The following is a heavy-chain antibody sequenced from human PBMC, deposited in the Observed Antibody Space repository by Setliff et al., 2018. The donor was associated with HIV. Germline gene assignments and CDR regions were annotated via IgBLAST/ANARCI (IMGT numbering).Heavy chain of an antibody. Sequence: PSETLSLTCAVSGYSISSGYYWGWIRQPPGKGLEWIGGIYHSGNTYYNPSLKSRVTISVDTSKNQFSLKLSSVTAADTAVYYCARSVAGTLVWSLWGQGTLVTV. V-gene: IGHV4-38-2*01. CDR1: GYSISSGYY. D-gene: IGHD6-13*01. J-gene: IGHJ4*02. CDR3: ARSVAGTLVWSL. CDR2: IYHSGNT.